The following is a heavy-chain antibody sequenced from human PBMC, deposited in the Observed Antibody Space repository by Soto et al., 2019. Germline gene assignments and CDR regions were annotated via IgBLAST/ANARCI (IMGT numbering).Heavy chain of an antibody. CDR1: GYTFSSYG. D-gene: IGHD3-22*01. CDR2: ISPYNDYT. CDR3: GRGGYYDSSGSRNYHYYGIDV. Sequence: QVHLVQSGGEVKKPGASVKVFSKTSGYTFSSYGVNWVRQAPGRGLDWMGWISPYNDYTNFAQKFQGRVRMTTDTSTKTAYMELRSLRSDDTAVYYCGRGGYYDSSGSRNYHYYGIDVWGQGTTVIVSS. J-gene: IGHJ6*01. V-gene: IGHV1-18*01.